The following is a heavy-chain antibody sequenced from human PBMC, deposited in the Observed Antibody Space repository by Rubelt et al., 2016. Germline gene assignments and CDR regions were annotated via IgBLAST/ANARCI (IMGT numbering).Heavy chain of an antibody. CDR1: GYTLTELS. D-gene: IGHD3-22*01. Sequence: QVQLVQSGAEVKKPGASVKVSCKVSGYTLTELSMHWVRQAPGKGLEWMGGFDPEDGETIYAQKFQGRVTMTEDTSTDTAYMELSSLRSEDTAVYYCAKGSDYYDSSGEAFDIWGQGTMVTVSS. J-gene: IGHJ3*02. CDR3: AKGSDYYDSSGEAFDI. V-gene: IGHV1-24*01. CDR2: FDPEDGET.